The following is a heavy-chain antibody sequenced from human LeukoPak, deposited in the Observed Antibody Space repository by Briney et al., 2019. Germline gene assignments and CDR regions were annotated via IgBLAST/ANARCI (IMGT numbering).Heavy chain of an antibody. CDR3: AKAGSGYYNLAS. CDR2: MSGNGANT. Sequence: PGGSLRLSCAASGFTFSGFAMTWVRQAPGKGLEWVSAMSGNGANTYYADSVKGRFPISRDNSKNTLYVQMNSLRAEDTAVYYCAKAGSGYYNLASWGQGTLVTVSS. D-gene: IGHD3-22*01. V-gene: IGHV3-23*01. J-gene: IGHJ4*02. CDR1: GFTFSGFA.